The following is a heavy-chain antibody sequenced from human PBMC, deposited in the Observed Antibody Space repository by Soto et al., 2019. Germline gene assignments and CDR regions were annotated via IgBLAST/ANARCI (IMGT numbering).Heavy chain of an antibody. CDR1: GFSFSSYS. CDR3: ARDIDG. Sequence: EVQVVESGGGLVQPGGSLRLSCAASGFSFSSYSMNWVRQAPGKGLEWVSYISSSSSTIFYAESVKGRFTISRDNAKNSLYLQMNSLRAEDTAVYYCARDIDGGGQGTLVTVSS. D-gene: IGHD2-15*01. CDR2: ISSSSSTI. J-gene: IGHJ4*02. V-gene: IGHV3-48*01.